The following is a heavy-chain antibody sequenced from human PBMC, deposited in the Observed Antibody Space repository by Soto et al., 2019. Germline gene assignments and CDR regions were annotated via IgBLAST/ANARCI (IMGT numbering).Heavy chain of an antibody. V-gene: IGHV1-46*03. CDR3: ARAIGRFLEWLLLAPENDDAFDI. CDR2: INPSGGST. D-gene: IGHD3-3*01. Sequence: GASVKVSCKASGYTFTSYYMHWVRQAPGQGLEWMGIINPSGGSTSYAQKFQGRVTMTRDTSTSTVYMELSSLRSEDTAVYYCARAIGRFLEWLLLAPENDDAFDIWGQGTMVTVS. CDR1: GYTFTSYY. J-gene: IGHJ3*02.